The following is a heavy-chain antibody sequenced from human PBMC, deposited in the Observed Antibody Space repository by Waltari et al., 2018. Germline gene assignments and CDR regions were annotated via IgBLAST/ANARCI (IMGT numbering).Heavy chain of an antibody. CDR1: GFTFSSYG. Sequence: QVQLVESGGGVVQPGRSLRLSCAASGFTFSSYGMQWVRQAPGKGLEWVAVIWYDGSNKYYADSVKGRVTISRDNSKNTLYLQMNSLRAEDTAVYYCARKGPYGDYFDYWGQGTLVTVSS. CDR3: ARKGPYGDYFDY. J-gene: IGHJ4*02. CDR2: IWYDGSNK. V-gene: IGHV3-33*01. D-gene: IGHD4-17*01.